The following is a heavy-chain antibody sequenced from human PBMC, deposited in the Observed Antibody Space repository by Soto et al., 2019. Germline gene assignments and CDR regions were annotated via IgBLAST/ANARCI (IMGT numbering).Heavy chain of an antibody. CDR3: ARSGGWLQYNPYFDY. CDR1: GYTLTELS. CDR2: FDPEDGET. J-gene: IGHJ4*02. V-gene: IGHV1-24*01. Sequence: ASVKVSCKVSGYTLTELSMHWVRQAPGKGLEWMGGFDPEDGETIYAQKFQGRVTMTEDTSTDTAYMELSSLRSEDTAVYYCARSGGWLQYNPYFDYWGQGTLVTVSS. D-gene: IGHD3-16*01.